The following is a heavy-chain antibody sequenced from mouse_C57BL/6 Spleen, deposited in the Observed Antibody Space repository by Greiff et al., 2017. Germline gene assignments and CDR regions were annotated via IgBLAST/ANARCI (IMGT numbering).Heavy chain of an antibody. J-gene: IGHJ2*01. D-gene: IGHD1-1*01. CDR1: GYTFTRYW. Sequence: QVQLQQPGAELVKPGASVKMSCKASGYTFTRYWITWVKPRPGQGLEWIGDIYPGSGRTNYNEKFKSKPTLTVDTSSSTAYMQLSTLTSEDSAVFYWAAAVTTVVADCWGQGTTLTVSS. CDR2: IYPGSGRT. V-gene: IGHV1-55*01. CDR3: AAAVTTVVADC.